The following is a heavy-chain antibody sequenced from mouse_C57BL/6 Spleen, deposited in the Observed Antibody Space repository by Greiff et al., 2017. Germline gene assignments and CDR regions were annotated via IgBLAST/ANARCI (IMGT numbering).Heavy chain of an antibody. CDR2: INPNNGGT. D-gene: IGHD2-4*01. J-gene: IGHJ4*01. Sequence: EVQGVESGPELVKPGASVKMSCKASGYTFTDYNMHWVKQSHGKSLEWIGYINPNNGGTSYNQKFKGKATLTVNKSSSTAYMELRSLTSEDSAVYYCARGRDYGGYYAMDYWGQGTSVTVSS. CDR1: GYTFTDYN. V-gene: IGHV1-22*01. CDR3: ARGRDYGGYYAMDY.